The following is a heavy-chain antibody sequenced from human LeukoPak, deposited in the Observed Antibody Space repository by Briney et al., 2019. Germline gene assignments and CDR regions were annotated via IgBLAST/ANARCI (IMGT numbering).Heavy chain of an antibody. Sequence: SMKVSCKASGGTFSSYAISWVRQAPGQGLEWMGGIIPIFGTANYAQKFQGRVTITADESTSTAYMELSSLRSEDTAVYYCARVDCSSTSCYDHYYYYYMDVWGKGTTVTVSS. J-gene: IGHJ6*03. V-gene: IGHV1-69*13. D-gene: IGHD2-2*01. CDR2: IIPIFGTA. CDR1: GGTFSSYA. CDR3: ARVDCSSTSCYDHYYYYYMDV.